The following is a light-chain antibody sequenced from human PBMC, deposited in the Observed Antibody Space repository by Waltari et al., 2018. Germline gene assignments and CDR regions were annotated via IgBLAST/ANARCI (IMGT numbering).Light chain of an antibody. J-gene: IGLJ2*01. CDR1: NIRSES. V-gene: IGLV3-21*02. CDR2: GNS. CDR3: QVWDSSSDYVV. Sequence: SYVLTPPPSVSVAPGQTARIPCGGNNIRSESVHWYQQKPGQAPVLVVHGNSERPSGIPERFSGANSGNTATLTISWVEAGDGADYYCQVWDSSSDYVVFGGGTKLTVL.